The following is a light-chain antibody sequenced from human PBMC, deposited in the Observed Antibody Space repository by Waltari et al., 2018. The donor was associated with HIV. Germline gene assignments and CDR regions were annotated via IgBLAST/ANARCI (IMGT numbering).Light chain of an antibody. CDR3: QQYGSSPRT. CDR2: GAS. Sequence: EIALTPSPATLPLSTGERATLPCRASQNCGSNYLAWYQQKPGQPPMLLIYGASRRATGIPDRFSGSGSGTEFTIIITRLEPEDFAVYCCQQYGSSPRTFGKGTNVEIK. CDR1: QNCGSNY. J-gene: IGKJ1*01. V-gene: IGKV3-20*01.